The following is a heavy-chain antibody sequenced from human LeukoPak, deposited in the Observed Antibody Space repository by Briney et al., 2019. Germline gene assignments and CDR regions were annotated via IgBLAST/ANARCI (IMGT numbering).Heavy chain of an antibody. Sequence: GGSLRLSCAASGFTVSSNYMSWVRQAPGKGLEWVSVIYSGGSTYYAESVKGRFTISRDNSKNTLYLQMNSLRAEDTAVYYCARTTQYYYYMDVWGKGTTVTVSS. CDR1: GFTVSSNY. V-gene: IGHV3-66*02. CDR2: IYSGGST. J-gene: IGHJ6*03. CDR3: ARTTQYYYYMDV. D-gene: IGHD1-1*01.